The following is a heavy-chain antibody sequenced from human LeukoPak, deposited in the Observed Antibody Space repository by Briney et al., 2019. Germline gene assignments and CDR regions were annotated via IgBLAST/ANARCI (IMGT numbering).Heavy chain of an antibody. D-gene: IGHD2-2*01. CDR2: FDPEDGET. CDR3: ATSLLKYQLPSDDAFDI. CDR1: GYTLTELS. J-gene: IGHJ3*02. Sequence: ASVKVSCKXSGYTLTELSMHWVRQAPGKGLERMGGFDPEDGETIYAQKFQGRVTMTEDTSTDTAYMELSSLRSEDTAVYYCATSLLKYQLPSDDAFDIWGQGTMVTVSS. V-gene: IGHV1-24*01.